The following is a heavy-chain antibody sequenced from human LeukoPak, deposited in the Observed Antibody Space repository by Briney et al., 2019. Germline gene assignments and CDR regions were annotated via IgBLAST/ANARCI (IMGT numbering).Heavy chain of an antibody. Sequence: PGGCLRLSCAASGFTFSSDSMNWVRQAPGKGLEWVSSISSSSSYIYYADSVKGRFTISRDNAKNSLYLQMNSLRAEDTAVYYCARDLIRGYSGYDPQGFDYWGQGTLVTVSS. CDR3: ARDLIRGYSGYDPQGFDY. D-gene: IGHD5-12*01. CDR2: ISSSSSYI. V-gene: IGHV3-21*01. J-gene: IGHJ4*02. CDR1: GFTFSSDS.